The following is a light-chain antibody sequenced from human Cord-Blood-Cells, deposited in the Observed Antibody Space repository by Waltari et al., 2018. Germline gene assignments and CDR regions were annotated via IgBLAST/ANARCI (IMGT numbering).Light chain of an antibody. Sequence: DLVMTQISRSLSVIPGQPAPISCKSRQRLLHSDGKTYLYWYLQKPGQYPQLLNYEVSSRFSGVPDRCSGSGSGTDFTPKISRVEAEDVGVYYCIQGIHPYTFGQGTKLEIK. CDR2: EVS. CDR1: QRLLHSDGKTY. CDR3: IQGIHPYT. V-gene: IGKV2-29*02. J-gene: IGKJ2*01.